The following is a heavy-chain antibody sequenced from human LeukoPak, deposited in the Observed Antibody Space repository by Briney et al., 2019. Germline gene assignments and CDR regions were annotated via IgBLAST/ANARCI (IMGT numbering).Heavy chain of an antibody. Sequence: ASVKVSCKASGYSFTDYLMHWVRQAPGQGLEWMGWINPHSGGTSSAQKFQGRVTLTRDTSNSTAFMELNSLRSDDTAVFYCARAYNWDDSTLSFRGTWVEFDYWGRGTLVTVSS. CDR3: ARAYNWDDSTLSFRGTWVEFDY. J-gene: IGHJ4*02. D-gene: IGHD1-1*01. CDR1: GYSFTDYL. V-gene: IGHV1-2*02. CDR2: INPHSGGT.